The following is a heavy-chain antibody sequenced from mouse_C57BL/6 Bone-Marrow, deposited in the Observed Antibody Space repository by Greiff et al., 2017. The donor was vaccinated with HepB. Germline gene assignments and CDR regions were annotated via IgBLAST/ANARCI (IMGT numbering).Heavy chain of an antibody. CDR1: GYTFTSYW. V-gene: IGHV1-64*01. J-gene: IGHJ1*03. CDR2: IHPNSGST. CDR3: AVYSGSYWYFDV. Sequence: QVQLQQPGAELVKPGASVKLSCKASGYTFTSYWMHWVKQRPGQGLEWIGMIHPNSGSTNYNEKFKSKATLTVDKSSSTAYMQLSSLTSEDSAVYYCAVYSGSYWYFDVWGTGTTVTVPS. D-gene: IGHD3-2*02.